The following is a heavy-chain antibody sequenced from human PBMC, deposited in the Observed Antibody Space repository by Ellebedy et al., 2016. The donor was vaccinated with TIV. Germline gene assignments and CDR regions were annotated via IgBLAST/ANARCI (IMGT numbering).Heavy chain of an antibody. CDR2: ISGNGGGT. CDR1: GGSFSGYY. CDR3: AKKRVGFTPYDC. Sequence: ETLSLXXAVYGGSFSGYYWTWIRQAPGKGLEWVSSISGNGGGTFHADSVKGRFTMSGDYSKNAVYLQMNSLSVEDTALYYCAKKRVGFTPYDCWGQGTLVTVSS. V-gene: IGHV3-23*01. J-gene: IGHJ4*02. D-gene: IGHD1-26*01.